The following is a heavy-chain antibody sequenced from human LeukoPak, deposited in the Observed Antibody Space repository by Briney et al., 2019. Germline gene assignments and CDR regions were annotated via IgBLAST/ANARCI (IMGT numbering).Heavy chain of an antibody. CDR3: ARVVWSGGPFDP. CDR2: IWYDGSKK. CDR1: GFTFSSYG. J-gene: IGHJ5*02. D-gene: IGHD2-15*01. V-gene: IGHV3-33*01. Sequence: GGSLRLSCAASGFTFSSYGMHWVRQAPGKGLEWVAVIWYDGSKKYYADSVKGRFTISRDNSKNTLYLQMNSLRAEDTAVYYCARVVWSGGPFDPWGQGTLVTVSS.